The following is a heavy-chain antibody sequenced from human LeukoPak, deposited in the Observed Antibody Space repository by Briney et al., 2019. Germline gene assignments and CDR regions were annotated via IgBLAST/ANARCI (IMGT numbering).Heavy chain of an antibody. D-gene: IGHD6-19*01. V-gene: IGHV1-2*02. Sequence: NSGGTNYAQKFQGRVTMTRDTSISTAYMELSRLRSDDTAVYYCARVPYSSGWYFRENAFDIWGQGTMVTVSS. CDR3: ARVPYSSGWYFRENAFDI. J-gene: IGHJ3*02. CDR2: NSGGT.